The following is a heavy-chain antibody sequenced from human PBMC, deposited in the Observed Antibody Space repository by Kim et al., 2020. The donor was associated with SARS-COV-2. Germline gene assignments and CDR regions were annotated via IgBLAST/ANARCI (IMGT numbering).Heavy chain of an antibody. Sequence: SETLSLTCAVYGGSFSGYYWSWIRQPPGKGLEWIGEINHSGSTNYNPSLKSRVTISVDTSKNQFFLKLSSVTAADTAVYYCASTRRGGYAYYYYGMDVWGQGTTVTVSS. J-gene: IGHJ6*02. D-gene: IGHD5-12*01. CDR1: GGSFSGYY. CDR3: ASTRRGGYAYYYYGMDV. V-gene: IGHV4-34*01. CDR2: INHSGST.